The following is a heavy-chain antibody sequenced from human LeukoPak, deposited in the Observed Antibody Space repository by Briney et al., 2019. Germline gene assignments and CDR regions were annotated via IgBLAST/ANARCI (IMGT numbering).Heavy chain of an antibody. Sequence: AGGSLRLSCAASGFTFSSYWMHWVRQVPGKGLVWVSRINSDGSSTSYADSVKGRFTISRDNAKNTLYVQMNSLRAEDTAVYYCSTGSGHAFDIWGRGTMDTVSS. D-gene: IGHD3-10*01. CDR2: INSDGSST. CDR3: STGSGHAFDI. J-gene: IGHJ3*02. V-gene: IGHV3-74*01. CDR1: GFTFSSYW.